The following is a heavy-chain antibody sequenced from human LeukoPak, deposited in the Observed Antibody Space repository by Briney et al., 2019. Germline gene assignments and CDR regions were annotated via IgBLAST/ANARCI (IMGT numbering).Heavy chain of an antibody. J-gene: IGHJ3*02. V-gene: IGHV1-2*02. CDR2: INPNSGGT. D-gene: IGHD1-26*01. CDR1: GYTFTGYY. Sequence: ASVKVSCKASGYTFTGYYMHWVRQAPGQGLEWMGWINPNSGGTNYAQKFQSRVTMTRDTSISTAYMELSRLRSDDTAVYYCARDREIATTLDAFDIWGQGTMVTVSS. CDR3: ARDREIATTLDAFDI.